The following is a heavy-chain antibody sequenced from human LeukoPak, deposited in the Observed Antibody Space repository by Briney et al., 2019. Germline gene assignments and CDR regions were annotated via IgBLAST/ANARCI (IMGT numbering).Heavy chain of an antibody. CDR2: INTNTGNP. D-gene: IGHD2-21*02. Sequence: ASVKVSCKASGYTFTSYAMNWVRQAPGQGLEWMGWINTNTGNPTYAQGFTGRFVFSLDTSVSTAYLQISSLKAEDTAVYYCAREDNNLAYYGGDCYSKGYYFDYWGQGTLVTVSS. V-gene: IGHV7-4-1*02. CDR1: GYTFTSYA. CDR3: AREDNNLAYYGGDCYSKGYYFDY. J-gene: IGHJ4*02.